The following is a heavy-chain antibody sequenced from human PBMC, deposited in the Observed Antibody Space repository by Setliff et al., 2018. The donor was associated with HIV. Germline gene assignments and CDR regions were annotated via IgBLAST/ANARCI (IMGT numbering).Heavy chain of an antibody. CDR1: GYTFTSYG. CDR3: AREGLAYMDV. V-gene: IGHV1-2*04. CDR2: INPNSGGT. J-gene: IGHJ6*03. Sequence: ASVKVSCKASGYTFTSYGISWVRQATGQGLEWMGWINPNSGGTTYAQKFQGWVTMTRDTSISTAYMELSRLRSDDTAVYYCAREGLAYMDVWGKGTTVTVSS. D-gene: IGHD6-19*01.